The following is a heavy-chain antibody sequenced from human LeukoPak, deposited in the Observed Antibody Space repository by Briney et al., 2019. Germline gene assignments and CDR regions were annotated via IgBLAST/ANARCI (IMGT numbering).Heavy chain of an antibody. CDR1: GXTFSSYG. J-gene: IGHJ4*02. Sequence: PGGSLRLSFAASGXTFSSYGMNWVRQAPGKELERVSSITSSGRNIYYADSLKGRFTISRDNAKNSLYLQMNSLRAEDTAVYYCGEEGSNPPYYLDCWGQGTLVTSPQ. CDR2: ITSSGRNI. V-gene: IGHV3-21*01. CDR3: GEEGSNPPYYLDC.